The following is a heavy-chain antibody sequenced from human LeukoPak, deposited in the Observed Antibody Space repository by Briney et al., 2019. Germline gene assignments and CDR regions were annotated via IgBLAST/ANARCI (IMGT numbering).Heavy chain of an antibody. J-gene: IGHJ4*02. CDR2: IYYSGST. CDR3: ATTYDFWSGYSY. Sequence: SETLSLTCTVSGGSVSSRDYYWGWIRQPPEKGLEWIGSIYYSGSTYYNPSLKSRVTISVDTSKNQFSLKLSSVTAAETAVYYCATTYDFWSGYSYWGQGTLVTVSS. V-gene: IGHV4-39*07. CDR1: GGSVSSRDYY. D-gene: IGHD3-3*01.